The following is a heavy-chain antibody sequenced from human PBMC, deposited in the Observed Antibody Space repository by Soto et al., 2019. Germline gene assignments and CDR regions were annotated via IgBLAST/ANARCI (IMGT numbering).Heavy chain of an antibody. J-gene: IGHJ4*02. CDR1: GFTFSNFG. V-gene: IGHV3-21*01. Sequence: EVQLVESGGGLVKPGGSLRLSCEASGFTFSNFGMHLVRQAPGKGLEWVAFMSSSGSDIYYADSLKGRFTISRDNAKNSLYLQMSSLGAEDTALYYCARDHYGSGSPPGYWGQGILVTVSS. D-gene: IGHD3-10*01. CDR2: MSSSGSDI. CDR3: ARDHYGSGSPPGY.